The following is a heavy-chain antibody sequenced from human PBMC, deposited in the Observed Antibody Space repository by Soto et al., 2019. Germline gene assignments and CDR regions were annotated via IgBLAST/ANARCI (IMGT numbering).Heavy chain of an antibody. Sequence: GGSLRLSCAASGFTFSDHYMDWVRQAPGKGLEWVGRTRNKANSYTTEYAASVKGRFTISRDDSKNSLYLQMNSLKTEDTAVYYCARGRYGDYYFDYWGQGTLVTVSS. CDR1: GFTFSDHY. D-gene: IGHD4-17*01. V-gene: IGHV3-72*01. CDR2: TRNKANSYTT. CDR3: ARGRYGDYYFDY. J-gene: IGHJ4*02.